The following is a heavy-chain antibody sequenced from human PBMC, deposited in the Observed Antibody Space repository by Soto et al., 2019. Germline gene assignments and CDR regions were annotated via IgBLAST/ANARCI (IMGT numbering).Heavy chain of an antibody. Sequence: SETLSLTCTFSGCSISSYYWNWIRQPTGKGLEWIGYIYYSGSTNYNPSLKSRVTISVDTSKNQFSLKLSSVTAADTAVYYCARDSRYCSSTSCYEGWFDPWGQGTLVTVSS. J-gene: IGHJ5*02. CDR2: IYYSGST. V-gene: IGHV4-59*01. CDR1: GCSISSYY. CDR3: ARDSRYCSSTSCYEGWFDP. D-gene: IGHD2-2*01.